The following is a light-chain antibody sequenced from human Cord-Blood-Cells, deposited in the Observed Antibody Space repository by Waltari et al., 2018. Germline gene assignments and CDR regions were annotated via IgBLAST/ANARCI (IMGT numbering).Light chain of an antibody. V-gene: IGKV1-5*03. J-gene: IGKJ4*01. Sequence: ITQSPSTLSASVGDRVTITCRASQSISSWLAWYQQKPGKAPKLLIYKASSLESGVPSRFSGSGSGTEFTLTISSLQPDDFATYYCQQYNSYSSLTFGGGTKVEIK. CDR2: KAS. CDR3: QQYNSYSSLT. CDR1: QSISSW.